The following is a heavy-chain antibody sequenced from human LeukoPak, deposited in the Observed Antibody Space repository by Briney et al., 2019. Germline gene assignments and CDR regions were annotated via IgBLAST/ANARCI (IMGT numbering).Heavy chain of an antibody. J-gene: IGHJ4*02. CDR3: ARGTMFPYYFDY. CDR2: ISSSSSYI. D-gene: IGHD3-10*02. V-gene: IGHV3-21*01. CDR1: GFTFSSYE. Sequence: GGSLRLSCAASGFTFSSYEMNWVRQAPGKGLEWVSFISSSSSYIYYADSLKGRFTISRDNAKNSLYLQMNSLRAEDTAVYYCARGTMFPYYFDYWGQGTLVTVSS.